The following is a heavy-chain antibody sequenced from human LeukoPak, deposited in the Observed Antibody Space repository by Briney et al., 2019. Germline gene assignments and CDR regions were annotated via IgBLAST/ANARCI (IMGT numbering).Heavy chain of an antibody. V-gene: IGHV4-59*01. D-gene: IGHD6-6*01. J-gene: IGHJ4*02. Sequence: SETLSLTCTVSGGSISSYYWSWIRQPPGKGLEWIGYIYYSGSTNYNPSLKSRVTISVDTSKNQFSLKLSSVTAADTAVYYCARGCSSSSGGYYFDYWGQGTLVTVSS. CDR1: GGSISSYY. CDR3: ARGCSSSSGGYYFDY. CDR2: IYYSGST.